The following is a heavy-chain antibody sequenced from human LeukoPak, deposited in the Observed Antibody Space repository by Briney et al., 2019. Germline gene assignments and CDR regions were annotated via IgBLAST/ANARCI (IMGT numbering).Heavy chain of an antibody. Sequence: QPGGSLRLSCATSGFTFSSYAMHWVRQAPGKGLEYVSGISGNGGSTYYADSVRGRFTISRDNSKNTLYLQMNNLRAEDTAVYYCAKVPISSGWPNFDYWGQGTLVTVSS. J-gene: IGHJ4*02. CDR2: ISGNGGST. CDR3: AKVPISSGWPNFDY. D-gene: IGHD6-19*01. CDR1: GFTFSSYA. V-gene: IGHV3-64*04.